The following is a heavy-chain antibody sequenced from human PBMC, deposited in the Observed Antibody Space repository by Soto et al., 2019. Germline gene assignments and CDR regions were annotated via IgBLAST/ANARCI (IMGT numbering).Heavy chain of an antibody. Sequence: PSETLSLTCTVSGGSISSYYWSWIRQPPGKGLEWIGYVYNSGSTNYNPSLKSRVTISVDTSKNQFSLKLTSVTAADTAVYYCARFSGYSSSCSLDFWGQGTLVTVSS. CDR1: GGSISSYY. J-gene: IGHJ4*02. CDR2: VYNSGST. V-gene: IGHV4-59*01. D-gene: IGHD6-13*01. CDR3: ARFSGYSSSCSLDF.